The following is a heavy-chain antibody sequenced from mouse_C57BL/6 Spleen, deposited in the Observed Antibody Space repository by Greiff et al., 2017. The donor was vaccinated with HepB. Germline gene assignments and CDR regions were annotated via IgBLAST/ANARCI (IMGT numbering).Heavy chain of an antibody. CDR3: TREGSNELYYFDY. D-gene: IGHD2-5*01. V-gene: IGHV5-9-1*02. J-gene: IGHJ2*01. CDR1: GFTFSSYA. Sequence: DVMLVESGEGLVKPGGSLKLSCAASGFTFSSYAMSWVRQTPEKRLEWVAYISSGGDYIYYADTVKGRFTISRDNARNTLYLQMSSLKSEDTAMYYCTREGSNELYYFDYWGQGTTLTVSS. CDR2: ISSGGDYI.